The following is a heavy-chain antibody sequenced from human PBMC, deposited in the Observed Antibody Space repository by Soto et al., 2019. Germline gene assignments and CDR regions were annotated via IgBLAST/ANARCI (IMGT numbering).Heavy chain of an antibody. CDR2: IYYSGNT. D-gene: IGHD3-10*01. CDR1: GGSISSYY. J-gene: IGHJ3*02. CDR3: ARQEGLWFGELLYHAFHI. Sequence: PSETLSLTCTVSGGSISSYYWSWFRQLPGRGLEWIGYIYYSGNTNYNPSLKSRVTISVDTSKNQFSLKLSSVTAADTAVYYCARQEGLWFGELLYHAFHIWGQGTMVTVSS. V-gene: IGHV4-59*08.